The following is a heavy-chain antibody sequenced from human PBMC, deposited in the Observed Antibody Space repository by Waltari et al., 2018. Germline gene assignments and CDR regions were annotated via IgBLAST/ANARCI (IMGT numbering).Heavy chain of an antibody. CDR2: ISFDGSNK. CDR1: GFTFSNYG. CDR3: AKGPRDDMVRGVSYRYYYMDV. V-gene: IGHV3-30*18. J-gene: IGHJ6*03. Sequence: QVQLVESGGGVVQPGRSLRLSCAASGFTFSNYGMSWVRQAPGKGLEWVAVISFDGSNKYYVDSVKGRFTISRDNAKKTLYLQMNSLRTEDTAVYYCAKGPRDDMVRGVSYRYYYMDVWGKGTTVTISS. D-gene: IGHD3-10*01.